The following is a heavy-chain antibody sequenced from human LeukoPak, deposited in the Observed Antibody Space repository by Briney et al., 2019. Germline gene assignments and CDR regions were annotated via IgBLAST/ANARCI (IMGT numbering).Heavy chain of an antibody. Sequence: GGSLRLSCAASGFTFMKHNMHWVRQSPGKALEWVSYISSSGNTMYYADSVQGRFTVSRDNAKNSLYLQMNSLRAEDTAVYYCARVLERVAKSYYYYYMDVWGKGTTVTVSS. D-gene: IGHD3-3*01. V-gene: IGHV3-48*04. CDR1: GFTFMKHN. J-gene: IGHJ6*03. CDR3: ARVLERVAKSYYYYYMDV. CDR2: ISSSGNTM.